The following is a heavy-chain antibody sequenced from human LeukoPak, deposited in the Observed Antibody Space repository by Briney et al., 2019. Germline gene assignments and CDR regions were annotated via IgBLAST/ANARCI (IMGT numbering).Heavy chain of an antibody. CDR3: AKTGYSYGPTEYYFDY. D-gene: IGHD5-18*01. V-gene: IGHV3-48*01. Sequence: PGGSLRLSCAASGFTFSSYSMNWVRQAPGKGLEWVSYISSSSSTIYYADSVKGRFTISRDNSKNTLYLQMNSLRAEDTAVYYCAKTGYSYGPTEYYFDYWGQGTLVTVSS. CDR1: GFTFSSYS. CDR2: ISSSSSTI. J-gene: IGHJ4*02.